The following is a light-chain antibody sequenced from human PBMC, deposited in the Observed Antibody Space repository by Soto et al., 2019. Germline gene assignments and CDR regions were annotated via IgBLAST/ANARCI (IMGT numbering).Light chain of an antibody. Sequence: DIQVTQSPSSLSASVGDRVTITCRASQGISNYLAWYQQKPGKIPKLLIYTTSTLQSGVPSRFGGSGSGTDFALTISSLQPEDVATYYCQKYDSAPWTFGQGTKVEIK. CDR1: QGISNY. J-gene: IGKJ1*01. CDR2: TTS. V-gene: IGKV1-27*01. CDR3: QKYDSAPWT.